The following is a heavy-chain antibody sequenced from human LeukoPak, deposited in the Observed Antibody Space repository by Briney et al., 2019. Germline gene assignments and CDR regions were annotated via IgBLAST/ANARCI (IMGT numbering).Heavy chain of an antibody. CDR3: ARDPGGWGGYFDWFDP. V-gene: IGHV4-4*07. CDR2: IYTSGST. Sequence: SETLSLTCTVSGGSISSYYWSWIRQPAGEGLEWIGRIYTSGSTNYNPSLKSRVTMSVDTSKNQFSLKLSSVTAADTAVYYCARDPGGWGGYFDWFDPWGQGTLVTVSS. CDR1: GGSISSYY. D-gene: IGHD3-9*01. J-gene: IGHJ5*02.